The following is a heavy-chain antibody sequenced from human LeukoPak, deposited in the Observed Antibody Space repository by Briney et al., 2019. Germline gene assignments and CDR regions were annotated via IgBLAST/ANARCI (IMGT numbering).Heavy chain of an antibody. Sequence: GSLRLSFAASGFTFSSYSMNWVRQAPGKGLEWVSSISSSSSYIYYADSVKGRFTISRDNARNSLYLQMNSLRAEDTAVYYCAREAYHYYGMDVWGQGTTVTVSS. J-gene: IGHJ6*02. V-gene: IGHV3-21*01. CDR1: GFTFSSYS. D-gene: IGHD3-16*01. CDR3: AREAYHYYGMDV. CDR2: ISSSSSYI.